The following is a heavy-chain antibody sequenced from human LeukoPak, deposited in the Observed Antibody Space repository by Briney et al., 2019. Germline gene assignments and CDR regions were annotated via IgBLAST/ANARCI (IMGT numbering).Heavy chain of an antibody. CDR2: ISYDGTNK. V-gene: IGHV3-30*18. D-gene: IGHD6-19*01. CDR3: AKDWSSGWYGTLDY. Sequence: GGSLRLSCAASGFTFSSYGMHWVRQAPGKGLEWVAVISYDGTNKYYADSVKGRFTISRDNSKNTLYLQMNSLRAEDTAVYYCAKDWSSGWYGTLDYWGQGTLVTVSS. J-gene: IGHJ4*02. CDR1: GFTFSSYG.